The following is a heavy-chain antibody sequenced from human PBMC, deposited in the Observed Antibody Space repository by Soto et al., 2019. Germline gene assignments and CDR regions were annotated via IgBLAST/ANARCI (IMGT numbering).Heavy chain of an antibody. CDR1: GFTFSSYG. Sequence: QVQLVESGGGVVQPGRSLRLSCAASGFTFSSYGMHWVRQAPGKGLEWVAVISYDGSNKYYADSVKGRFNISRENYKNTLYRQMNSLRAEGTAVLCCGKDLEAVGSRSGYDGVDVLGQGTTVTVFS. CDR3: GKDLEAVGSRSGYDGVDV. D-gene: IGHD1-1*01. V-gene: IGHV3-30*18. J-gene: IGHJ6*02. CDR2: ISYDGSNK.